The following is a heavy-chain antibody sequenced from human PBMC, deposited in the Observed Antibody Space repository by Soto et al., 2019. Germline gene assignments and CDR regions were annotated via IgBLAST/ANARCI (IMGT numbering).Heavy chain of an antibody. CDR3: AKDRRIAVAGTLAKLYYYYGMDV. CDR1: GFTFSSYG. V-gene: IGHV3-30*18. J-gene: IGHJ6*02. Sequence: GGSLRLSCAASGFTFSSYGMHWVRQAPGKGLEWVAVISYDGSNKYYADSVKGRFTISRDNSKNTLYLQMNSLRAEDTAVYYCAKDRRIAVAGTLAKLYYYYGMDVWGQGTTVTVSS. D-gene: IGHD6-19*01. CDR2: ISYDGSNK.